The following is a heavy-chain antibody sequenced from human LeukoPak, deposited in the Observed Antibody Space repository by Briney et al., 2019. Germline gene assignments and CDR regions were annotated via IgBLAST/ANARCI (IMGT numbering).Heavy chain of an antibody. J-gene: IGHJ4*02. CDR3: ARGKYDFWSGWVDY. CDR2: VFYSGNI. V-gene: IGHV4-39*01. CDR1: GGFINTGRYY. D-gene: IGHD3-3*01. Sequence: PSETLSLTCSVSGGFINTGRYYWAWIRQPPGKGLDWIGSVFYSGNIDYNPSLKSRVIISVDASKNQFSLKLSSVTAADTAVYYCARGKYDFWSGWVDYWGQGTLVTVSS.